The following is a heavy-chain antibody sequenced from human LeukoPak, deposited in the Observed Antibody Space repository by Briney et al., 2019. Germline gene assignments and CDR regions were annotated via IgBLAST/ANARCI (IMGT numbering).Heavy chain of an antibody. Sequence: ETLSLTCAVYGGSFSGYYWSWIRQPPGKGLEWIGEINHSGSTNYNPSLKSRVTISVDTSKNRFSLKLSSVTAADTAVYYCARGRTSGLWYFDLWGRGTLVTVSS. CDR2: INHSGST. CDR1: GGSFSGYY. D-gene: IGHD3-3*01. CDR3: ARGRTSGLWYFDL. J-gene: IGHJ2*01. V-gene: IGHV4-34*01.